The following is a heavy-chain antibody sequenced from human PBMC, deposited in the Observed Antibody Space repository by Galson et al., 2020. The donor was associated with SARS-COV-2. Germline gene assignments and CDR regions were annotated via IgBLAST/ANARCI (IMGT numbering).Heavy chain of an antibody. CDR2: INPHTGGT. Sequence: ASVKVSCKASGYTFTDYYMHWVRQAPGQGLEWMGWINPHTGGTRYAQKFEGRVTMTRDTSISTAYMEVNRLKSDDTAVYYCARDRSDTSSHNWFDPWGQGTLVTVSS. D-gene: IGHD6-19*01. CDR1: GYTFTDYY. J-gene: IGHJ5*02. CDR3: ARDRSDTSSHNWFDP. V-gene: IGHV1-2*02.